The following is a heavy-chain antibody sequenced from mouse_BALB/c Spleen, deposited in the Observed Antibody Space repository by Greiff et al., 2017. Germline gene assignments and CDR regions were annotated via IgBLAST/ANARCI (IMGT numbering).Heavy chain of an antibody. CDR2: ISYSGST. V-gene: IGHV3-2*02. J-gene: IGHJ4*01. D-gene: IGHD2-4*01. CDR1: GYSITSDYA. CDR3: ARIYYDYDEGDYYAMDY. Sequence: EVQLQQSGPGLVKPSQSLSLTCTVTGYSITSDYAWNWIRQFPGNKLEWMGYISYSGSTSYNPSLKSRISITRDTSKNQFFLQLNSVTTEDTATYYCARIYYDYDEGDYYAMDYWGQGTSVTVSS.